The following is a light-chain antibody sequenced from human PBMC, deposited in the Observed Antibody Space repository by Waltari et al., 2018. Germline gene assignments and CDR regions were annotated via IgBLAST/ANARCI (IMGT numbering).Light chain of an antibody. J-gene: IGLJ2*01. Sequence: QSALTQPASVSGYPGQSITISCTGTISDIGAYNHVSWYQQYPGQAPKLLIFDVSDRPPGVFDRFSGSKSGNTASLTISGLQAEDEADYYCSSFTTSSSWIFGGGTKLTVL. CDR2: DVS. V-gene: IGLV2-14*03. CDR3: SSFTTSSSWI. CDR1: ISDIGAYNH.